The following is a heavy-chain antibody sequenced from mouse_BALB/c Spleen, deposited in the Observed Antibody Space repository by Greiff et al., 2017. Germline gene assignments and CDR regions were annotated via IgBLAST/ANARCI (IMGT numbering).Heavy chain of an antibody. J-gene: IGHJ2*01. Sequence: VKLMESGAELVRPGTSVKISCKASGYTFTNYWLGWVKQRPGHGLEWIGDIYPGGGYTNYIEKFKGKATLTADTSSSTAYMQLSSLTSEDSAVYFCARTYYGSSRSYYFDYWGQGTTLTVSS. CDR2: IYPGGGYT. D-gene: IGHD1-1*01. V-gene: IGHV1-63*02. CDR3: ARTYYGSSRSYYFDY. CDR1: GYTFTNYW.